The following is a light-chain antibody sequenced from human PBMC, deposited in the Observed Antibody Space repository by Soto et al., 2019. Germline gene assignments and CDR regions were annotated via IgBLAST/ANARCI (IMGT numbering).Light chain of an antibody. CDR3: QQQNT. Sequence: DIPMTQSPSTLSASIGDRVTITCRASQSVNNWLAWYQQKPGKAPKLLIFDASTLEVGVPSRFSGSGSGIEFTLTISSLQPDDFATYYCQQQNTFGQGTKLEIK. J-gene: IGKJ2*01. CDR2: DAS. V-gene: IGKV1-5*01. CDR1: QSVNNW.